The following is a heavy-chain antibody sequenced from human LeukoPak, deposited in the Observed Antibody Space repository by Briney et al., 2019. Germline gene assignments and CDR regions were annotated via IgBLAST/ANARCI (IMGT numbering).Heavy chain of an antibody. CDR2: IKSKTDGRTT. CDR1: GVTFSNAW. V-gene: IGHV3-15*01. Sequence: GETLSLTCAASGVTFSNAWMTWVRQPPGKGLEWVGRIKSKTDGRTTDYAASVNARFNISSDDSKNTPNLQMNSLKTEDTAVYYCTTISTYYSSTSCYKYYFDYWGQGTLVTVSS. CDR3: TTISTYYSSTSCYKYYFDY. D-gene: IGHD2-2*02. J-gene: IGHJ4*02.